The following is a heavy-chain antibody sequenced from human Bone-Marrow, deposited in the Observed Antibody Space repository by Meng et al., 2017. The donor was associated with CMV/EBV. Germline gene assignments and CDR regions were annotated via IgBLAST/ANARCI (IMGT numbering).Heavy chain of an antibody. CDR1: GFTFSDYY. CDR2: INHSGST. Sequence: ESLKISCAASGFTFSDYYMSWIRQAPGKGLEWIGEINHSGSTNYNPSLKSRVTISVDTSKNQFSLKLSSVTAADTAVYYCARGLRGDWSGYYYYYYYGMDVWGQGTTVTVSS. V-gene: IGHV4-34*01. J-gene: IGHJ6*02. CDR3: ARGLRGDWSGYYYYYYYGMDV. D-gene: IGHD3-3*01.